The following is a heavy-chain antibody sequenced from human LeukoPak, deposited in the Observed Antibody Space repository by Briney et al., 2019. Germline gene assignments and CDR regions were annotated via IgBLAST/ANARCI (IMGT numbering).Heavy chain of an antibody. Sequence: KTSETLSLTCAVYGGSFSGYYWSWIRQPPGKGLEWIGEINHSGSTNYNPSLKSRVTISVDTSKNQFSLKLSSVTAADTAVYYCARFGYSNYFDYWGQGTLVTVSP. CDR2: INHSGST. V-gene: IGHV4-34*01. CDR3: ARFGYSNYFDY. J-gene: IGHJ4*02. CDR1: GGSFSGYY. D-gene: IGHD4-11*01.